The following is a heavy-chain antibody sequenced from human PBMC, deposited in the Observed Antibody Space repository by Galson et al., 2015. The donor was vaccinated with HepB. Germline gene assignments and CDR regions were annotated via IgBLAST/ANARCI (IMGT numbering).Heavy chain of an antibody. CDR3: ARVPHNPDTAMATGYYYGMDV. CDR1: GGTFSSYA. V-gene: IGHV1-69*13. Sequence: SVKVSCKASGGTFSSYAISWVRQAPGQGLEWMGGIIPIFGTANYAQKFQGRVTITADESTSTAYMELSSLRSEDTAVYYCARVPHNPDTAMATGYYYGMDVWGQGTTVTVSS. J-gene: IGHJ6*02. D-gene: IGHD5-18*01. CDR2: IIPIFGTA.